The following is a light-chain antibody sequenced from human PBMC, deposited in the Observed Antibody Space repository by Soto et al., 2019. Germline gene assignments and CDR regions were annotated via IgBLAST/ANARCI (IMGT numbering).Light chain of an antibody. CDR3: QKYNSYTWT. J-gene: IGKJ1*01. CDR2: KAS. V-gene: IGKV1-5*03. Sequence: DIQMTQSPSTLSASVGDRVTITCRASQSISSWLAWYQQKPGKARKLLIYKASSLESGVPSRFSGSGSGTEFTLTISSLQPDDFATYYCQKYNSYTWTFGQGTKVEIK. CDR1: QSISSW.